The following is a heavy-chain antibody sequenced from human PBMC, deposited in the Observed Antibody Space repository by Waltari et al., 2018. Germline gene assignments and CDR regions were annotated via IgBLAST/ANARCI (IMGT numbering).Heavy chain of an antibody. CDR3: ARIIRAFDI. Sequence: ISDYYWSWIRQPPGKGLEWIGYVYNSGTTNYNPSLRSRVTMSVDTSKNQFSLRLSSVTAADTAVYYCARIIRAFDIWGQGTMVTVSS. CDR2: VYNSGTT. J-gene: IGHJ3*02. CDR1: ISDYY. V-gene: IGHV4-59*01.